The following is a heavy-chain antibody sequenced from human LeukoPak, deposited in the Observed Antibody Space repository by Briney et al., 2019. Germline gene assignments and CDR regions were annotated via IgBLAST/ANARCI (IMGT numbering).Heavy chain of an antibody. Sequence: PSETLSLTCTVSGGSISSGGYYWSWIRQHPGKGLEWIGYIYYSGSTYYNPSLKSRVTISVDTSKNQFSPKLSSVTAADTAVYYCAREDSSSWYGSGFYYGMDVWGQGTTVTVSS. CDR3: AREDSSSWYGSGFYYGMDV. CDR1: GGSISSGGYY. D-gene: IGHD6-13*01. V-gene: IGHV4-31*03. CDR2: IYYSGST. J-gene: IGHJ6*02.